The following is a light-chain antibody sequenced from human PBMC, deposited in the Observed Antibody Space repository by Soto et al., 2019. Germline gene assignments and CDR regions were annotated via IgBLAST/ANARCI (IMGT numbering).Light chain of an antibody. V-gene: IGKV1-27*01. Sequence: DIQMTQSPSSLSASVGDRVTITCRASQGISRYLAWYQQKLRNVPKLLISAASTLQSGVPSRFSGSGSGTDFTLTISSLQPEDVATYYCQKYSSVITFGQGTRLEIK. CDR1: QGISRY. J-gene: IGKJ5*01. CDR2: AAS. CDR3: QKYSSVIT.